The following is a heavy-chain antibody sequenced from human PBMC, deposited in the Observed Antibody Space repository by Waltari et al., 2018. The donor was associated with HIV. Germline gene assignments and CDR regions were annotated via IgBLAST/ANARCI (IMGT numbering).Heavy chain of an antibody. CDR3: ASHNSSGVDY. Sequence: QVQLQQWGAGLLKPSETLSLTCAVYGGSFSGYYWSWIRQPPGKGLEWIGEINHSGRTNYNPSLKSRVTISVDTSKNQFSLKLSSVTAADTAVYYCASHNSSGVDYWGQGTLVTVSS. V-gene: IGHV4-34*01. CDR2: INHSGRT. D-gene: IGHD6-19*01. CDR1: GGSFSGYY. J-gene: IGHJ4*02.